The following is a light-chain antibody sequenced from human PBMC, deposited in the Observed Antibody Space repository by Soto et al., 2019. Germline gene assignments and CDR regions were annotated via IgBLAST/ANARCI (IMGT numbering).Light chain of an antibody. J-gene: IGKJ1*01. Sequence: EVVMTQSPATLSVSPGERVTLSCRASQSVNSNLAWYQQKPGQAPRLLIYGASTRATGIPARFSASGSGTEFTLTISSLRSEDFAVYFCQEYDQWRTFGQGTKVEIK. CDR1: QSVNSN. V-gene: IGKV3-15*01. CDR3: QEYDQWRT. CDR2: GAS.